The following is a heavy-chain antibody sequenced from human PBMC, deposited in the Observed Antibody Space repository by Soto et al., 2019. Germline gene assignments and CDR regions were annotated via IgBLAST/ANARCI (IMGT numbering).Heavy chain of an antibody. CDR2: ISAYNGDT. CDR3: AREGRYSSGWDR. D-gene: IGHD6-19*01. J-gene: IGHJ5*02. V-gene: IGHV1-18*01. CDR1: GYTFTSYG. Sequence: QVQLVQSGAEGKKPGASVKVSCKASGYTFTSYGISWVRQAPGQGLEWMGWISAYNGDTRYAQNLQGRVSMTTDTPTRTAHLELRSLRSDDTAVYYCAREGRYSSGWDRWGQGTLVTVSS.